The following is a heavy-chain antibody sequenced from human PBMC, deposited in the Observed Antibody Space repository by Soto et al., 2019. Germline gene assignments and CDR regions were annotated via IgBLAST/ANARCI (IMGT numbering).Heavy chain of an antibody. CDR3: AKDYRRITIFGVVNLPHEV. J-gene: IGHJ6*02. D-gene: IGHD3-3*01. V-gene: IGHV3-30-3*01. Sequence: PGGSLRLFCAASGFTFSSYAMHWVRQAPGKGLEWVAVIAYDGSNKYYADSVKGRFTISRDNSKNTLYLQMNSLRAEDTAVYYCAKDYRRITIFGVVNLPHEVWGQGTTVTVSS. CDR2: IAYDGSNK. CDR1: GFTFSSYA.